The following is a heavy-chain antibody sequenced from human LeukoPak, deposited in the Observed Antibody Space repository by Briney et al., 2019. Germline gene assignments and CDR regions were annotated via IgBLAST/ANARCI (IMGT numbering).Heavy chain of an antibody. J-gene: IGHJ3*02. D-gene: IGHD2-8*01. CDR3: AREMVRDAFDI. CDR2: VSSSGTT. CDR1: GGSISRDGHY. Sequence: SETLSLTCTVSGGSISRDGHYWSWIRQYPGKALESIGSVSSSGTTTYNPSLKSRVTISLDTSQNQFSLNLRSLTAADTAVYYCAREMVRDAFDIWGQGTMVTVSS. V-gene: IGHV4-31*03.